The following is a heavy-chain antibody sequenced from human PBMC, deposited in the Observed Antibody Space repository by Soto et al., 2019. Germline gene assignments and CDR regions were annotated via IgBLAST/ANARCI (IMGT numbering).Heavy chain of an antibody. Sequence: QVQLVQSGAEVKKPGSSVKVSCKASGGTFSSYAISWVRQAPGQGLEWMGGIIPIFGTANYAQKFQGRVTITADESTSTAYMELSSLRSEDTAVYYCARPPSPSRYGYNLNWYFDLWGRGTLVTVSS. CDR2: IIPIFGTA. CDR1: GGTFSSYA. J-gene: IGHJ2*01. V-gene: IGHV1-69*01. D-gene: IGHD5-12*01. CDR3: ARPPSPSRYGYNLNWYFDL.